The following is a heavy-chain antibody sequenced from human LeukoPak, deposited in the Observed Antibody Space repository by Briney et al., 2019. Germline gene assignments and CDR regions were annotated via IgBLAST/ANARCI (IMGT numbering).Heavy chain of an antibody. V-gene: IGHV5-51*01. D-gene: IGHD2-15*01. CDR3: ARHNGGYCSGGSCYPDAFDI. CDR2: IYPGDSDT. Sequence: GESLKISCKGSGYNFTNYWIGWVRQMPGKGLEWMGIIYPGDSDTRYSPSFQGQVTISADKSISTAYLQWSSLKASDTAMYYCARHNGGYCSGGSCYPDAFDIWGQGTMVTVSS. J-gene: IGHJ3*02. CDR1: GYNFTNYW.